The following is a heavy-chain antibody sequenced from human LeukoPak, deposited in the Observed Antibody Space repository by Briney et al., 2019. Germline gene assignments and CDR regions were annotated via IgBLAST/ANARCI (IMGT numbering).Heavy chain of an antibody. V-gene: IGHV3-15*01. CDR1: GFTFSNAW. J-gene: IGHJ4*02. CDR2: IKSKHDGETT. D-gene: IGHD3-10*01. Sequence: GGSLRLSCAGSGFTFSNAWMNWVRQASGKGLEWLGRIKSKHDGETTDYAAPVKGRFTISRDDSKNTVYLQMNSLRTEDTAVYYCATGGYYFPYWGQGTLVTVSS. CDR3: ATGGYYFPY.